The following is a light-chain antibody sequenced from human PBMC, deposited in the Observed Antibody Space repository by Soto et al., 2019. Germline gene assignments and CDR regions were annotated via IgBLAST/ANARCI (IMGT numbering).Light chain of an antibody. CDR1: YTDVGGYNR. V-gene: IGLV2-14*01. J-gene: IGLJ3*02. Sequence: QSVLTQPASVSGSPGQSITISCTGTYTDVGGYNRVSWYQHHAGKGPKMLIFEVDNRPSGISDRFSGSKSGDTASLTISDLQAEDEADYYCVSYIESSLTHWVCGGGTQLTVL. CDR2: EVD. CDR3: VSYIESSLTHWV.